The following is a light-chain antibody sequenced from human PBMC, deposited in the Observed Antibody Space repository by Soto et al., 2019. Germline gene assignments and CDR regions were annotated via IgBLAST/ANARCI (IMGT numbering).Light chain of an antibody. CDR2: LGS. V-gene: IGKV2-28*01. Sequence: DIVMTQSPLSLPVTPGAPASISCRSSQSLLHSNGYNYLDWYLQKPGQSPQLLIYLGSNRASGGPDRFRGSGSGTEFTLKISRVEAEDVGVYYCMQALQTPYTFGQGTKLEIK. J-gene: IGKJ2*01. CDR3: MQALQTPYT. CDR1: QSLLHSNGYNY.